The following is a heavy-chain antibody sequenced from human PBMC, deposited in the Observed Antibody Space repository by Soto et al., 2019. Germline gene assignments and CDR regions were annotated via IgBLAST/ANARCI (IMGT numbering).Heavy chain of an antibody. CDR1: GGPISGDY. CDR3: ATSSSGWYPPY. D-gene: IGHD6-19*01. CDR2: IYYNGDT. V-gene: IGHV4-59*12. J-gene: IGHJ4*02. Sequence: PSETLSLTCTVSGGPISGDYWTWIRQPPGKGLEWIGSIYYNGDTKYNPSLKSRVTISVDKSKNQFSLKLSSVIAADTAVYYCATSSSGWYPPYWGQGTLVTVSS.